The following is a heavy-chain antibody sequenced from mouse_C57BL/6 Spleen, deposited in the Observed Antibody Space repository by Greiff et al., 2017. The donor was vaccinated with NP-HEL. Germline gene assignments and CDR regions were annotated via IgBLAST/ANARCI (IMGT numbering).Heavy chain of an antibody. J-gene: IGHJ3*01. Sequence: VKLQQSGTELAKPGASVKLSCKASGYTFTSYWMHWVKQRPGQGLEWIGNINPSNGDTNYNEKFKSKATLTVDKSSSTAYMQLSSLTAEDSAVYYCARSHRQLKLLFAYWGQGTLVTVSA. CDR1: GYTFTSYW. D-gene: IGHD3-2*02. V-gene: IGHV1-53*01. CDR3: ARSHRQLKLLFAY. CDR2: INPSNGDT.